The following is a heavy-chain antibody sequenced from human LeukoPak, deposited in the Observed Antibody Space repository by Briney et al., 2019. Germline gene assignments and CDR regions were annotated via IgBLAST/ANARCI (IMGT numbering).Heavy chain of an antibody. V-gene: IGHV3-23*01. J-gene: IGHJ4*02. CDR3: AKGIAAAGRYDYFDY. D-gene: IGHD6-13*01. CDR1: GFTFSSYA. Sequence: GGSLRLSCAASGFTFSSYAMSWVRQAPGKGLEWVSAISGSGGGTYYADSVKGRFTISRDNSKNTLYLQMNSLRAEDTAVYYCAKGIAAAGRYDYFDYWGQGTLVTVSS. CDR2: ISGSGGGT.